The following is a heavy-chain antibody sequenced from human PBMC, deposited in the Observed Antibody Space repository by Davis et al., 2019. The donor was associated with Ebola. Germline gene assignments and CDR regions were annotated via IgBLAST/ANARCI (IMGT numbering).Heavy chain of an antibody. CDR3: ARDGRLDV. D-gene: IGHD3-22*01. V-gene: IGHV4-59*01. CDR2: ISYSGRT. CDR1: GGSISSYY. Sequence: PGGSLRLSCSVSGGSISSYYWSWIRQPPGKGLEWIGYISYSGRTKYHPSLKSRVTISLDTSKNQFSLKLTSVTAADTAVYYCARDGRLDVWGKGTTVTVSS. J-gene: IGHJ6*04.